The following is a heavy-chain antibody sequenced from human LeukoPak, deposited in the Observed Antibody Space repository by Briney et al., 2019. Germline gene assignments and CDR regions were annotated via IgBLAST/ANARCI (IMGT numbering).Heavy chain of an antibody. CDR1: GGSISSYY. D-gene: IGHD3-9*01. CDR3: ASRVLRYFDWLEFDP. CDR2: IYTSGST. Sequence: SETLSLTCTVSGGSISSYYWSWIRQPAGKVLEWIGRIYTSGSTNYNPSLKSRVTMSVDTSKNQFSLKLSSVTAADTAVYYCASRVLRYFDWLEFDPWGQGTLVTVSS. J-gene: IGHJ5*02. V-gene: IGHV4-4*07.